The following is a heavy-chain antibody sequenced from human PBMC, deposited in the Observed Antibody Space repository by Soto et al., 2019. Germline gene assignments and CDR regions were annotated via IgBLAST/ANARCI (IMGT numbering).Heavy chain of an antibody. CDR1: GLSLTTNGLS. D-gene: IGHD3-3*01. CDR2: IYWDDDK. CDR3: APSSTDLNHAMDV. V-gene: IGHV2-5*02. Sequence: QITLKESGPTLVKPTQTLTLTCAFSGLSLTTNGLSVGWVRQPPGKALEWLALIYWDDDKRYSPSLKSRLTITRDTSKNHVVLTMTNTDPVDTATYYCAPSSTDLNHAMDVWGQGTTVSVSS. J-gene: IGHJ6*02.